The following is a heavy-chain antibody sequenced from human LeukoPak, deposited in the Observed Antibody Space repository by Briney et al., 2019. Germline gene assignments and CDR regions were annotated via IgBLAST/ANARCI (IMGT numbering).Heavy chain of an antibody. Sequence: SAPTLVKPTQTLTLTCTFSGFSLTTSGVGVGWIRQPPGKALEWLALINWDDQKVYSPSLQSRLSITKDTSKNQVVLTMTNVDPVDTATYYCAHRRDSSGYQYRYWFAPWGQGTLVTVSS. J-gene: IGHJ5*02. V-gene: IGHV2-5*02. CDR3: AHRRDSSGYQYRYWFAP. CDR2: INWDDQK. CDR1: GFSLTTSGVG. D-gene: IGHD3-22*01.